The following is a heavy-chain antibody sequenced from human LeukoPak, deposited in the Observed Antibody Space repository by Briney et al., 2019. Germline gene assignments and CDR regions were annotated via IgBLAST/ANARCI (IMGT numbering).Heavy chain of an antibody. CDR3: ARVHSTMVRGVISYNWFDP. CDR1: GGTFSRYA. CDR2: IIPIFGTA. D-gene: IGHD3-10*01. V-gene: IGHV1-69*05. Sequence: SVKVSCKASGGTFSRYAISSVRQAPGHRLEWMGGIIPIFGTANYAQKFQGRVTITTDESTSTAYMELSSLRSEDTAVYYCARVHSTMVRGVISYNWFDPWGQGTLVTVSS. J-gene: IGHJ5*02.